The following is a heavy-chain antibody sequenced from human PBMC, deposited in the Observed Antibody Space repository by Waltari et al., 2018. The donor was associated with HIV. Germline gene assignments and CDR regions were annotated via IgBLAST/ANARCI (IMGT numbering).Heavy chain of an antibody. CDR3: ARGWADY. Sequence: EVQLVESGGDLVQPGGSLRLSCAVSGFTFTTYWMSWVRQAPGKGLEWGDNINRNGSEKYYVDSVKGRFTISRDNAKNSLFLQMNSLRAEDTGIYYCARGWADYWGQGTLVTVSS. CDR2: INRNGSEK. J-gene: IGHJ4*02. CDR1: GFTFTTYW. V-gene: IGHV3-7*01.